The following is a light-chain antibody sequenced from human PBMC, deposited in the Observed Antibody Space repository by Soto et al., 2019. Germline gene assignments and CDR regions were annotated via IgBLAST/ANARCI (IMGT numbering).Light chain of an antibody. CDR1: QSGSSN. J-gene: IGKJ4*01. V-gene: IGKV3-15*01. CDR2: GAS. CDR3: QQHNNWPLT. Sequence: EIVMTQSPATLSVSPGERATLSCRASQSGSSNLAWYQHKPGQAPRLLVYGASTRATGIPARFSGSGSGTQFTLTNSSLQSEDFAVYYCQQHNNWPLTFGGGTKVEIK.